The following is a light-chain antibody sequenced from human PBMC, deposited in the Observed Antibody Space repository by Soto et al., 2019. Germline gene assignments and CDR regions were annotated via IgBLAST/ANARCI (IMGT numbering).Light chain of an antibody. Sequence: QSVLTQPASVSGSPGQSITISCTGPSGDVLSYDGVSWYQHHPGKVPKLLIYEGTKRPSGVSDRFSGPKSGHMASLTISGPHAEDEADYYCCLSGYDNAWLFVGGTKLTVL. J-gene: IGLJ3*02. V-gene: IGLV2-23*01. CDR2: EGT. CDR1: SGDVLSYDG. CDR3: CLSGYDNAWL.